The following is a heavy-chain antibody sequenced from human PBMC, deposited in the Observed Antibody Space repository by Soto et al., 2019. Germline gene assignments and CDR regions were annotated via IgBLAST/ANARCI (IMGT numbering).Heavy chain of an antibody. CDR3: ARGRYGDY. CDR1: GYTLTSYG. Sequence: QVHLVQSGAEVKKPGASVKVSCKASGYTLTSYGITWVRQAPGQGLEWMGWISAHNGNTDYAQKLQGRVIATRDTSTSTAYMELRSLRSDDTAVYYCARGRYGDYWGQGALVTVSS. CDR2: ISAHNGNT. J-gene: IGHJ4*02. V-gene: IGHV1-18*01. D-gene: IGHD1-1*01.